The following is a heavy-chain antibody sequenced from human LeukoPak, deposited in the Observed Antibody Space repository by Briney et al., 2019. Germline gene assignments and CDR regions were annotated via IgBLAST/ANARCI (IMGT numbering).Heavy chain of an antibody. J-gene: IGHJ4*01. CDR2: LYSGGST. CDR1: GFTVSTNY. CDR3: ARDRSYGDNDYFDH. D-gene: IGHD4-17*01. Sequence: GGSLRLSCAASGFTVSTNYISWVRQPPGPSLERVSNLYSGGSTYYAHSVKGRFIISRHNSKNTLYLQMNSLRDEDTAVYYCARDRSYGDNDYFDHRGPGSLVTASS. V-gene: IGHV3-66*01.